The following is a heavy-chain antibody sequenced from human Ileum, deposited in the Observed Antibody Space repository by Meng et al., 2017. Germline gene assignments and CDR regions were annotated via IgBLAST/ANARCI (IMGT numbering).Heavy chain of an antibody. CDR1: GYTFTSYY. J-gene: IGHJ6*02. V-gene: IGHV1-46*01. CDR3: ARSTLWDFWSGYYTKDYGMDV. D-gene: IGHD3-3*01. Sequence: ASVKVSCKASGYTFTSYYMHWVRQAPGQGLEWMGIINPSGGSTSYAQKFQGRVTMTRDTSTSTVYMELSSLRSEDTAVYYCARSTLWDFWSGYYTKDYGMDVWGQGTTVTVSS. CDR2: INPSGGST.